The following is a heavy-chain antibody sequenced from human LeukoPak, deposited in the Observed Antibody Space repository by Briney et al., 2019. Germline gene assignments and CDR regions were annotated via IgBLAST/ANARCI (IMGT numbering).Heavy chain of an antibody. J-gene: IGHJ4*02. D-gene: IGHD2-21*02. CDR1: GGSMTTYY. V-gene: IGHV4-59*01. CDR3: ARLGRGGDWFDY. Sequence: SETLSLTCTVSGGSMTTYYWTWIRQPPGKGPEWIGYIYYSGSTNYNSSLKSRVSMSVDTSKNLFSLKVNSVTAADAATYYCARLGRGGDWFDYWGQGILVTVSS. CDR2: IYYSGST.